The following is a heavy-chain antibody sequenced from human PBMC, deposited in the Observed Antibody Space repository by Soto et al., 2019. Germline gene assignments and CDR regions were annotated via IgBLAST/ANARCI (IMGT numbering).Heavy chain of an antibody. CDR2: IYYSGST. Sequence: SXTLSLTCTVAGGSIRSYYSSWIRQPPGKGLESIGYIYYSGSTNYNPSLKSRVTISVDTSKNQFSLKLSSVTAADTAVYYCARLSYGPYYYSGMDVWGQGTTVTVSS. CDR3: ARLSYGPYYYSGMDV. V-gene: IGHV4-59*01. CDR1: GGSIRSYY. J-gene: IGHJ6*02. D-gene: IGHD5-18*01.